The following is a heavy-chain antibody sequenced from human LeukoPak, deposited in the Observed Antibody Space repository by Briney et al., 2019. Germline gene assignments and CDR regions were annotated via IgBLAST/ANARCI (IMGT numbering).Heavy chain of an antibody. CDR1: GGSITSNSFY. D-gene: IGHD3-9*01. CDR3: ARHGILTDHSVRY. Sequence: SETLSLTCSVSGGSITSNSFYWGWFRQPPGKGLEWIGTVYHTGITHYNPSLMSRISVSVDTAKNHFSLRLNSVTANDMAVYYCARHGILTDHSVRYWGQGILVTVSS. V-gene: IGHV4-39*01. J-gene: IGHJ4*02. CDR2: VYHTGIT.